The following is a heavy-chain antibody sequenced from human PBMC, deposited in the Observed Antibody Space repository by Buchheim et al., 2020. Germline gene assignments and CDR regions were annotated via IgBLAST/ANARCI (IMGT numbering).Heavy chain of an antibody. V-gene: IGHV3-33*01. CDR2: IWYDGSNK. J-gene: IGHJ6*02. CDR1: GFTFSSYG. CDR3: ARDGLSKPIQLWLPYYYYYYGMDV. Sequence: QVQLVESGGGVVQPGRSLRLSCAASGFTFSSYGMHWVRQAPGKGLEWVAVIWYDGSNKYYADSVKGRFTISRDNSKNTLYLQMNSLRAEDTAVYYCARDGLSKPIQLWLPYYYYYYGMDVWGQGTT. D-gene: IGHD5-18*01.